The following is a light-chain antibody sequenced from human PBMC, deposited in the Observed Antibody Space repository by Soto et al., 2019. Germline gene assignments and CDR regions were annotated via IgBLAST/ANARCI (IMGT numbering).Light chain of an antibody. J-gene: IGLJ3*02. Sequence: QAASVSGSPGQSITISCTGTSSDVGGYSYVSWYQQHPGKPPKLMIYEVSHRPSGVSNRFSGSKSGNTASLTISGLQAEDEAHYYCISYTSTSTLGVFGGGTKLTVL. CDR1: SSDVGGYSY. CDR2: EVS. CDR3: ISYTSTSTLGV. V-gene: IGLV2-14*01.